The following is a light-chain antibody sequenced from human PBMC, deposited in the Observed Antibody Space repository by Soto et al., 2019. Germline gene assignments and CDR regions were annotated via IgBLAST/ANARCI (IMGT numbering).Light chain of an antibody. CDR2: AVR. Sequence: QSVLTQPHSVSGSPGQSVTISCTGTNSDVGRYNSVSWYQQLPGKAPKIIISAVRQRPSGVPDRFSGSKSGNTASLTISGLQADDEAAYFCFSYTANDNWVFGGGTKLTVL. CDR3: FSYTANDNWV. CDR1: NSDVGRYNS. V-gene: IGLV2-11*01. J-gene: IGLJ3*02.